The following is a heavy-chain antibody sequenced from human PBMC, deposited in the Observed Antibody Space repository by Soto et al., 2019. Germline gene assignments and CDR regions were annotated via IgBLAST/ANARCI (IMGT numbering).Heavy chain of an antibody. J-gene: IGHJ6*02. CDR1: GGSLRRGGYY. CDR2: IYYSGST. CDR3: ARGRLVVVPAADYYYYYGMDV. V-gene: IGHV4-31*03. Sequence: TPSPPLTFSGGSLRRGGYYLGWVRPHPGEGPGGIGYIYYSGSTYYNPSLKSRVTISVDTSKNQFSLKLSSVTAEDTAVYYCARGRLVVVPAADYYYYYGMDVWGQGTTVTVSS. D-gene: IGHD2-2*01.